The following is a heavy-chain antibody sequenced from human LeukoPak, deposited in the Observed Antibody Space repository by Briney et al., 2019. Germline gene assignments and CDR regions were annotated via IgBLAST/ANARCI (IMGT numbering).Heavy chain of an antibody. Sequence: PSGTLSLTCAVSGGSISSSNWWSWVRQPPGKGLEWIGEIYHSGSTNYNPSLKSRVTISVDKSKNQFSPKLSSVTAADTAVYYCASDVYCSSTSCHDYWGQGTLVTVSS. V-gene: IGHV4-4*02. CDR3: ASDVYCSSTSCHDY. CDR2: IYHSGST. CDR1: GGSISSSNW. J-gene: IGHJ4*02. D-gene: IGHD2-2*01.